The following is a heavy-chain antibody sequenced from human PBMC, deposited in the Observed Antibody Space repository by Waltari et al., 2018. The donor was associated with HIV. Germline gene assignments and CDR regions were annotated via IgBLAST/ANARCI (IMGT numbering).Heavy chain of an antibody. CDR1: GYTFTSYD. J-gene: IGHJ6*02. Sequence: QVQLVQSGAEVKKPGASVTVSCKAFGYTFTSYDLNLLRQATGQGLEWMGWMNPDSGNTGYAKEFQGRVTMTRKTSITTAYMELSGLRSEDTAVYYCARRASSWYENRENYFYGMDVWGQGTTVTVSS. CDR3: ARRASSWYENRENYFYGMDV. D-gene: IGHD6-13*01. V-gene: IGHV1-8*01. CDR2: MNPDSGNT.